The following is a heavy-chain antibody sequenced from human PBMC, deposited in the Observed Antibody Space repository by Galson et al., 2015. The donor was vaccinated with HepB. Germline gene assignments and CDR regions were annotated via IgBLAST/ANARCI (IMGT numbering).Heavy chain of an antibody. D-gene: IGHD1-26*01. V-gene: IGHV3-23*01. CDR1: GFLFRTYA. CDR3: VKFRGGGSYKSYWFDC. CDR2: ITGSGGMT. Sequence: SLRLSCAASGFLFRTYAMTWVRQAPGKGLEWVSGITGSGGMTFYADSVKGRFTISRDNSKNTLYLQMNSLSAEDTAVYYCVKFRGGGSYKSYWFDCWGQGTLATVSS. J-gene: IGHJ5*01.